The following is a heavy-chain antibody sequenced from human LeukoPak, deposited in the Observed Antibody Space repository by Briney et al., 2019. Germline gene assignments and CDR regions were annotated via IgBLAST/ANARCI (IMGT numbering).Heavy chain of an antibody. CDR1: GFTFSIYA. Sequence: PGGSLRLSCAASGFTFSIYAISWVRQAPGKGLEWVSSVSSSGDSTFYADSVKDRFTISRDNSKNTLYLQMSRLKAEDTAVYYCAKDRPNYHESNGHYYRRNGDYWGQGTLVTVSS. V-gene: IGHV3-23*01. D-gene: IGHD3-22*01. CDR3: AKDRPNYHESNGHYYRRNGDY. J-gene: IGHJ4*02. CDR2: VSSSGDST.